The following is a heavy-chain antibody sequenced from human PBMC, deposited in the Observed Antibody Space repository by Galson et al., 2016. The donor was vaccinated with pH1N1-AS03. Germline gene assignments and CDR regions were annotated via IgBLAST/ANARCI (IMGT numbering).Heavy chain of an antibody. CDR2: LTVGDSHAT. CDR3: VGQQWTTALGWSHAF. CDR1: SFTVGAST. J-gene: IGHJ4*02. V-gene: IGHV3-73*01. Sequence: SLRLSCASSSFTVGASTFHWARQASGKGLEWVGRLTVGDSHATHYSTSLRGRFTLSRDASQTTAYLLMNNLTSEDTAVYYCVGQQWTTALGWSHAFWGQGIRVTVSS. D-gene: IGHD2-15*01.